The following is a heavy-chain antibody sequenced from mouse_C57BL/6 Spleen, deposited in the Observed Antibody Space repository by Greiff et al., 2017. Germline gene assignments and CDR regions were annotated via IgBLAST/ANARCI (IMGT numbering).Heavy chain of an antibody. CDR1: GFTFSDYG. V-gene: IGHV5-17*01. J-gene: IGHJ3*01. CDR2: ISSGSSTI. CDR3: ASPFLTRDPWFAY. D-gene: IGHD1-2*01. Sequence: EVQGVESGGGLVKPGGSLKLSCAASGFTFSDYGMHWVRQAPEKGLEWVAYISSGSSTIYYADTVKGRFTISRDNAKNTLFLQMTSLRSEDTAMYYCASPFLTRDPWFAYWGQGTLVTVSA.